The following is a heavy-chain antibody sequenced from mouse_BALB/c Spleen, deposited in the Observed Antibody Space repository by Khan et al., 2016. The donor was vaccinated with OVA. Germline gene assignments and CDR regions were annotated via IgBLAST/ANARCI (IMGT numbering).Heavy chain of an antibody. CDR1: GFTFSSYS. D-gene: IGHD4-1*01. CDR2: ISSGGDYT. Sequence: EVQGVESGGDLVKPGGSLKLSCAASGFTFSSYSMSWVRQTPDKRLEWVATISSGGDYTYYPDSVKGRFTISRDNAKNTLYLQMRSLKSEDTAMYYCASHLTGSFAYWGQGTLVTVSA. J-gene: IGHJ3*01. V-gene: IGHV5-6*01. CDR3: ASHLTGSFAY.